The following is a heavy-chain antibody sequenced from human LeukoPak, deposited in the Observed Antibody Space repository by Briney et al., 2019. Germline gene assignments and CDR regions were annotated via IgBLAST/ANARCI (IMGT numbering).Heavy chain of an antibody. CDR1: VFTFSNYD. D-gene: IGHD3-22*01. CDR3: ARATNYDVSGYYDPFWYFDL. Sequence: GGSLRLSCAASVFTFSNYDMHWVRQATGKGLEWVSGIGTTGDTYYADSVKGRFTISRENAENFLYLQMNSLRAGDTAVFYCARATNYDVSGYYDPFWYFDLWGRGTLVTVSS. CDR2: IGTTGDT. V-gene: IGHV3-13*01. J-gene: IGHJ2*01.